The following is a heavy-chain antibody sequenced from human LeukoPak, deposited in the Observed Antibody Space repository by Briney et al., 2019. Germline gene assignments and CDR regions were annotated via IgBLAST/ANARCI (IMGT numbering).Heavy chain of an antibody. CDR2: IKQDGSEK. D-gene: IGHD6-19*01. J-gene: IGHJ4*02. CDR1: GFTFNTFW. Sequence: PGGSLRLSCAASGFTFNTFWMSWVRQAPGKGLEWVANIKQDGSEKYYVDSVKGRFTISRDNAKNSLYLQMNGLRAEDTAVYYCANSGSSLRDYWGQGTLVTVSS. V-gene: IGHV3-7*01. CDR3: ANSGSSLRDY.